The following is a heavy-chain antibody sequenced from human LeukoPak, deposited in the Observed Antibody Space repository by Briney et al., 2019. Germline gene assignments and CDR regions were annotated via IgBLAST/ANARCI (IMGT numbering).Heavy chain of an antibody. D-gene: IGHD4-17*01. J-gene: IGHJ4*02. CDR2: IWYDGSNK. Sequence: GRSLRLSCAAYGFTFSSYGMHWVRQAPGKGLERVAVIWYDGSNKYYADSVKGRFTISRDNSKNTLYLQMNSLSAEDTAVYYCAKDGKSYGDYSIDYWGQGTLVTVSS. CDR3: AKDGKSYGDYSIDY. CDR1: GFTFSSYG. V-gene: IGHV3-33*06.